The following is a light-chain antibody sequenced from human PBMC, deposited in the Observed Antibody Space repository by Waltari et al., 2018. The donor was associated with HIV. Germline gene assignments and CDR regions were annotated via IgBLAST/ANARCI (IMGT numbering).Light chain of an antibody. Sequence: EFVLTQSPPTLSLSPGERATLSCRASQSVSSYLAWYQQKPGQAPRLLIYDASNRATGIPARFSGSGSGTDFTLTISSLEPEDFAVYYCQQRSNWPPGYTFGQGTKLEIK. J-gene: IGKJ2*01. CDR3: QQRSNWPPGYT. V-gene: IGKV3-11*01. CDR1: QSVSSY. CDR2: DAS.